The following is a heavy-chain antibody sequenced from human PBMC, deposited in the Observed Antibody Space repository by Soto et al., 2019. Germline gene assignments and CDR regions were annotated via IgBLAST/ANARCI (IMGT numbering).Heavy chain of an antibody. D-gene: IGHD3-10*01. CDR2: ISYSGST. CDR3: ARGGSITMIRGGMAVDY. J-gene: IGHJ4*02. V-gene: IGHV4-59*01. CDR1: GGSISSYY. Sequence: QVQLQESGPGLVKPSETLSLACTVSGGSISSYYWTWIRQPPGKGLEWIGYISYSGSTNYNPSLKTRVTIPLDTSKNQFSLKLSSVTAADTAVYYCARGGSITMIRGGMAVDYWGQGTLVTVSS.